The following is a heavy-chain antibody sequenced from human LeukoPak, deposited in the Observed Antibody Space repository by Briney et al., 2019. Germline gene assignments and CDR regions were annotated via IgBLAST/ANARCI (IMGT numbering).Heavy chain of an antibody. CDR1: GFTFSNYC. CDR2: IKQDESEK. V-gene: IGHV3-7*01. CDR3: ARFVVLPAAPGGWFDP. D-gene: IGHD2-2*01. Sequence: GGSLRLSCAASGFTFSNYCMTWGRQAPGKGLERVANIKQDESEKYYVDSVKGRFTISRDNAKNSLYLQMNSLRAEDTAVYYCARFVVLPAAPGGWFDPWGQGTLVTVSS. J-gene: IGHJ5*02.